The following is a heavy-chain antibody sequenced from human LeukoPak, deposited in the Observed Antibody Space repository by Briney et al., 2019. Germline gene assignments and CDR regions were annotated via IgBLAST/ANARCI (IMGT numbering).Heavy chain of an antibody. CDR1: GFTLSSYA. CDR3: AKNGDRGAYCSGGTCYPYYYYYMDV. Sequence: GGSLRLSCAASGFTLSSYAMSWVRQAPGRGLEWVSAISTTGGTTYYADSVRGRFTISRDNSRNTLYLQMNSLRAEDTAIYYCAKNGDRGAYCSGGTCYPYYYYYMDVWGKGTTVTISS. V-gene: IGHV3-23*01. J-gene: IGHJ6*03. D-gene: IGHD2-15*01. CDR2: ISTTGGTT.